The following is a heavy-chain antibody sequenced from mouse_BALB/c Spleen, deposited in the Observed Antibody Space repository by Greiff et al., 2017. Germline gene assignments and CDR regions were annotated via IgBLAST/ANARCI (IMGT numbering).Heavy chain of an antibody. CDR3: ARAPLLRWYAMDY. CDR1: GFSLTGYG. D-gene: IGHD1-1*01. Sequence: QVQLKESGPGLVAPSQSLSITCTVSGFSLTGYGVNWVRQPPGKGLEWLGMIWGDGSTDYNSALKSRLSISKDNSKSQVFLKMNSLQTDDTARYYCARAPLLRWYAMDYWGQGTSVTVSS. V-gene: IGHV2-6-7*01. J-gene: IGHJ4*01. CDR2: IWGDGST.